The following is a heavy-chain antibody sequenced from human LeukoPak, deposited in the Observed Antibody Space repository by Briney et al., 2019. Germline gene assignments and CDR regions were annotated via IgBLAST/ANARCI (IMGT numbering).Heavy chain of an antibody. CDR2: IYTSGST. CDR3: ARVGPPSVGPTGYFDY. V-gene: IGHV4-61*02. D-gene: IGHD1-26*01. Sequence: PSETLSLTCTVSGGSISSGSYYWSWIRQPAGKGLEWLGRIYTSGSTNYNPSLKSRITMSVDTPKNQFSLKLSSVTAADTAVYYCARVGPPSVGPTGYFDYWGQGILVTVSA. J-gene: IGHJ4*02. CDR1: GGSISSGSYY.